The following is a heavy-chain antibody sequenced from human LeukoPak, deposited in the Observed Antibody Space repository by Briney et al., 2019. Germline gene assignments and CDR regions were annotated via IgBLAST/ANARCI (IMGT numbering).Heavy chain of an antibody. J-gene: IGHJ4*02. CDR1: GFTFSDYY. CDR2: ISSSSSYT. Sequence: GGSLRLSCAASGFTFSDYYMSWIRQAPGKGLEWVSYISSSSSYTNYADSVKGRFTISRDNAKNSLYLQMNSLRAEDTAVYYCAGERYSSRNDLDYWGQGTLVTVSS. V-gene: IGHV3-11*05. D-gene: IGHD6-13*01. CDR3: AGERYSSRNDLDY.